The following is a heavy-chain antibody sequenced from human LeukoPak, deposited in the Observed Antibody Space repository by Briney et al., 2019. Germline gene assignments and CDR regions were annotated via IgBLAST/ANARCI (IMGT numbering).Heavy chain of an antibody. D-gene: IGHD4-17*01. CDR2: IVVCSGNT. CDR3: AEEYYDYGDYVGY. J-gene: IGHJ4*02. CDR1: GFTYTSSA. Sequence: SVKVSCKATGFTYTSSAIQCLRQPRGQRLEWIGWIVVCSGNTNYPQKLQERVTITMDMSTSTAYMELSSLRSEDTVVYYCAEEYYDYGDYVGYWGQGTLVTVSS. V-gene: IGHV1-58*02.